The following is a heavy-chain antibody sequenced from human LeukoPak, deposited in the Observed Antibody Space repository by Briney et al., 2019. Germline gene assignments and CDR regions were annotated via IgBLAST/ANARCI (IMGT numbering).Heavy chain of an antibody. D-gene: IGHD3-10*01. CDR3: ARDEVTMVRGLISYYYYMDV. CDR2: VDTSGST. J-gene: IGHJ6*03. Sequence: SETLSLTCTVSGASISSYYWNWIRQTAEKGLEWIGRVDTSGSTNYNPSLKSRATISLDKSKNQFSLKLNSVTAADTAVYCCARDEVTMVRGLISYYYYMDVWGKGTTVTVSS. CDR1: GASISSYY. V-gene: IGHV4-4*07.